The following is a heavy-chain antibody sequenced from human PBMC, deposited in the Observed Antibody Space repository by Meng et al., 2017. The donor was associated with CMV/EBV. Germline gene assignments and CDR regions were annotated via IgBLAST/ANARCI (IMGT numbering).Heavy chain of an antibody. Sequence: QVQLVEPGGGVVQPGSSLRLSCAASGFTFSSYAMHWVRQAPGKGLEWVAVISYDGSNKYYADSVKGRFTISRDNSKNTLYLQMNSLRAEDTAVYYCARGDYFDYWGQGTLVTVSS. CDR3: ARGDYFDY. CDR1: GFTFSSYA. V-gene: IGHV3-30-3*01. J-gene: IGHJ4*02. CDR2: ISYDGSNK.